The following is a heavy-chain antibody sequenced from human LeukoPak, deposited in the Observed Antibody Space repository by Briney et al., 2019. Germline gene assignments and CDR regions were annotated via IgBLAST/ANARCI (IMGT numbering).Heavy chain of an antibody. V-gene: IGHV3-11*04. Sequence: LSLTCTVSGGSISGRSYYWGWIRQAPGKGLEWVSYISSSGSTIYYADSVKGRFTISRDNAKNSLYLQMNSLRAEDTAVYYCARASSVRGVIGYYYYYMDVWGKGTTVTVSS. J-gene: IGHJ6*03. D-gene: IGHD3-10*01. CDR1: GGSISGRSYY. CDR2: ISSSGSTI. CDR3: ARASSVRGVIGYYYYYMDV.